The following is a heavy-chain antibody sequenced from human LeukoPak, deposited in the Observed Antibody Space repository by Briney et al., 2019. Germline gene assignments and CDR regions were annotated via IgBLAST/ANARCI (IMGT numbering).Heavy chain of an antibody. CDR2: IYTSGST. J-gene: IGHJ3*02. CDR1: GDSISSYY. D-gene: IGHD6-6*01. CDR3: ARHAHSSSSGDAFDI. Sequence: SETLSLTCTVSGDSISSYYWSWIRQPPGKGLEWIGYIYTSGSTNYNPSLKSRVTISVDTSKNQFSLKLSSVTAADTAVYYCARHAHSSSSGDAFDIWGQGTMVTVSS. V-gene: IGHV4-4*09.